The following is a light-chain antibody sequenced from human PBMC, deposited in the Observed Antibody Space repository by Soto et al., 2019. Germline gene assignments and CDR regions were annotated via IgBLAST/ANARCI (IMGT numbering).Light chain of an antibody. CDR3: QQLNSFPLT. CDR2: VAS. V-gene: IGKV1D-12*01. Sequence: IQMTQSPSSVSASVGDRVTITCQASRDISTWVAWYQQKPGEAPKLLIYVASTLHSGLPSRFSGSGSGTEFTLTISSLQLEDFATYYCQQLNSFPLTFGGGTKVDNK. CDR1: RDISTW. J-gene: IGKJ4*01.